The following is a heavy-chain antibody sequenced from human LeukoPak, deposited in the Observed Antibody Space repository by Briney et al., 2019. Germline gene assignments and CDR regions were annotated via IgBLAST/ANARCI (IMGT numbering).Heavy chain of an antibody. CDR2: INSDGSST. V-gene: IGHV3-74*01. J-gene: IGHJ3*02. CDR1: GFTFSSYW. Sequence: GGSLRLSCAASGFTFSSYWMHWVRQAPGKGLVWVSRINSDGSSTSYADSVKGRFTISRDNAKNSLYLQMNSLRAEDTAVYYCAVNDYGGAFDIWGQGTMVTVSP. D-gene: IGHD4-17*01. CDR3: AVNDYGGAFDI.